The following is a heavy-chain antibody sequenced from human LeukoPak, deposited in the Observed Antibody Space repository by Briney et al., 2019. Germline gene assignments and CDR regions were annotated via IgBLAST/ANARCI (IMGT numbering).Heavy chain of an antibody. CDR2: MNPNSGNT. J-gene: IGHJ6*04. Sequence: ASVKVSCKASGYTFTSYDINWVRQATGQGLEWMGWMNPNSGNTGYAQKFQGRVTITRNTSISTAYMELSSLRSEDTAVYYCAELGITMIGGVWGKGTTVIISS. D-gene: IGHD3-10*02. CDR3: AELGITMIGGV. CDR1: GYTFTSYD. V-gene: IGHV1-8*03.